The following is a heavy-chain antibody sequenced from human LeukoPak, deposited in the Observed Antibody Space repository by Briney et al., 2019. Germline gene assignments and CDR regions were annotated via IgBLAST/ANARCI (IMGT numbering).Heavy chain of an antibody. Sequence: PGGSLRLSCAASGFTFSSYAMHWVRQAPGKGLEWVAVISYDGSNKYYADSVKGRFTISRDNSKNTLYLQMNNLRAEDTAVYYCAREWGDGYNDFDYWGQGTLVTVSS. D-gene: IGHD5-24*01. CDR3: AREWGDGYNDFDY. J-gene: IGHJ4*02. V-gene: IGHV3-30-3*01. CDR2: ISYDGSNK. CDR1: GFTFSSYA.